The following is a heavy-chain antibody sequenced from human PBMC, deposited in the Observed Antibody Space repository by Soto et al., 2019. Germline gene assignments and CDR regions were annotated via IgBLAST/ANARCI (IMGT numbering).Heavy chain of an antibody. CDR3: ARDVQLWLSSYYYYYMDV. CDR1: GFTFSSYG. J-gene: IGHJ6*03. CDR2: IWYDGSNK. V-gene: IGHV3-33*01. D-gene: IGHD5-18*01. Sequence: PGGSLRLSCAASGFTFSSYGMHWVRQAPGKGLEWVAVIWYDGSNKYYADSVKGRFTISRDNSKNTLYLQMNSLRAEDTAVYYCARDVQLWLSSYYYYYMDVWGKGTTVTVSS.